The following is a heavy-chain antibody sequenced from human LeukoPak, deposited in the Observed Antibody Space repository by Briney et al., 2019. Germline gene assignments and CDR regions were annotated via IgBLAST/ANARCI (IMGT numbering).Heavy chain of an antibody. D-gene: IGHD3-3*01. CDR1: GYTFTSYG. J-gene: IGHJ4*02. CDR3: ARETRTYYDFWSGRYFDY. CDR2: ISAYNGNT. Sequence: RVASVNVSCKASGYTFTSYGISWVRQAPGQGLEWMGWISAYNGNTNYAQKLQGRVTMTTDTSTSTAYMELRSLRSDDTAVYYCARETRTYYDFWSGRYFDYWGQGTLVTVSS. V-gene: IGHV1-18*01.